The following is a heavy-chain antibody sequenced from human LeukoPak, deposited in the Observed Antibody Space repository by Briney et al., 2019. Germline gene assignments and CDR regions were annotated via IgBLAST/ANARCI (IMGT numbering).Heavy chain of an antibody. D-gene: IGHD6-19*01. J-gene: IGHJ3*02. Sequence: SETLSLTCTASGGSISSTSYYWGWIRPPPGKGLEWIGSIYYSGSTYYNPSLKSRVSISVDTSKNQFSLKLSSVTTADTAVYYCARVYSSGWYRAFDIWGQGTMVTVSS. CDR1: GGSISSTSYY. V-gene: IGHV4-39*01. CDR3: ARVYSSGWYRAFDI. CDR2: IYYSGST.